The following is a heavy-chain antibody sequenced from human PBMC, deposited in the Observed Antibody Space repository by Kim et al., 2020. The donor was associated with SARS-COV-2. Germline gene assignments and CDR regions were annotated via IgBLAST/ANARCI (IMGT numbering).Heavy chain of an antibody. CDR2: LYYGRPP. Sequence: SETLSLTCTVSTGSISRYYWGWLRQPPEKGLEWVASLYYGRPPNSNPSLKSRVTISADTSKDQFSLRLNSVTAADTAVYYCARMVPRGIGDYAPGYFDLWGQGTLVTVSS. J-gene: IGHJ4*02. V-gene: IGHV4-59*01. CDR3: ARMVPRGIGDYAPGYFDL. D-gene: IGHD4-17*01. CDR1: TGSISRYY.